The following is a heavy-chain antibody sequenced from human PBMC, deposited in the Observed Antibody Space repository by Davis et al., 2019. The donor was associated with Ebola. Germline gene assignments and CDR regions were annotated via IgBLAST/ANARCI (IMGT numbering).Heavy chain of an antibody. D-gene: IGHD2-2*02. CDR3: ARDGSVAAIELDY. V-gene: IGHV1-8*01. CDR2: MNPNSGNT. CDR1: GYTFTSYD. J-gene: IGHJ4*02. Sequence: AASVKVSCKASGYTFTSYDINWVRQATGQGLEWMGWMNPNSGNTGYAQKFQGRVTMTTGTSTNTAYMEVRSLRSDDTAVYYCARDGSVAAIELDYWGQGTLVTVSS.